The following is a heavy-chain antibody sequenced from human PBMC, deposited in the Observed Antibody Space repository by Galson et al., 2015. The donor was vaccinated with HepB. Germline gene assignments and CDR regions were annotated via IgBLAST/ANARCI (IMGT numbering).Heavy chain of an antibody. Sequence: LSLTCAVYGGSFSGYHWSWIRQPPGKGLEWIGEINHSGSTNYNPSLKSRVTTSVDTSKNQFSLKLSSVTAADTAVYYCARWVITFGGRAYYYYYMDVWGKGTTVTVSS. CDR1: GGSFSGYH. D-gene: IGHD3-16*01. V-gene: IGHV4-34*01. CDR3: ARWVITFGGRAYYYYYMDV. CDR2: INHSGST. J-gene: IGHJ6*03.